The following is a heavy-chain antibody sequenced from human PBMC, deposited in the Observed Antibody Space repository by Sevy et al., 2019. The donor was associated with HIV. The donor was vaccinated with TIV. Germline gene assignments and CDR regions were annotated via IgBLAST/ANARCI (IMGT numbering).Heavy chain of an antibody. Sequence: GGSLRLSCAASGFTFSSYAMHWVRQAPGKGLEWVAVISYDGSNKYYADSVKGRFTIARDNSKKTLYLQMNGLRVEDTGVYYWARGGSGGGFTIFGVVSGMDVWGQGTTVTVSS. J-gene: IGHJ6*02. V-gene: IGHV3-30-3*01. CDR1: GFTFSSYA. D-gene: IGHD3-3*01. CDR3: ARGGSGGGFTIFGVVSGMDV. CDR2: ISYDGSNK.